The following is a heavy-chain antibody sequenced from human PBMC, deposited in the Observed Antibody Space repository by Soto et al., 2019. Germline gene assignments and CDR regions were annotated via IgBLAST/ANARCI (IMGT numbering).Heavy chain of an antibody. CDR3: ARRGPGTYLDY. J-gene: IGHJ4*02. CDR2: ITGSGDST. V-gene: IGHV3-23*01. D-gene: IGHD6-13*01. CDR1: GFTFSSYA. Sequence: EVQLLDSGGGLVQPGGSLRLACAASGFTFSSYAMNWVRQAPGKGLEWVSDITGSGDSTYYADSVKGRFTISRDNSKNTLYLKMNSMRTEDTAVYYCARRGPGTYLDYWGQGTLVTVS.